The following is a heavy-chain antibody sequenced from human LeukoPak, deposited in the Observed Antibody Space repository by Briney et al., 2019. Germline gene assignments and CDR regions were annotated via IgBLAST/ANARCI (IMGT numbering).Heavy chain of an antibody. Sequence: ASVKVSCKVSGYTLTELSMHWVRQAPGKGLEWMGGFDPEDGETIYAQKFQGRVTMTEDTSTDTAYMELSSLRSEDTAVYYCATGARSPIYGSGSYSHYFDYWGQGTLVTVSS. V-gene: IGHV1-24*01. D-gene: IGHD3-10*01. J-gene: IGHJ4*02. CDR3: ATGARSPIYGSGSYSHYFDY. CDR2: FDPEDGET. CDR1: GYTLTELS.